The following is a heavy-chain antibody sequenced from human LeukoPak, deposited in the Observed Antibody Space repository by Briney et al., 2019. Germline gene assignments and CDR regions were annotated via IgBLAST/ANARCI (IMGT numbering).Heavy chain of an antibody. V-gene: IGHV3-23*01. D-gene: IGHD2-21*01. CDR1: GFTFRSHA. CDR3: AKDFRIGYSAHFDY. J-gene: IGHJ4*02. Sequence: GGSLRLSCVGSGFTFRSHAMSWVRQAPEKGLEFVSGIYENGGTTYYADSVKGRFSISRDNYKNTLYLQMDSLRGEDTAVYYCAKDFRIGYSAHFDYWGQGALVTVSS. CDR2: IYENGGTT.